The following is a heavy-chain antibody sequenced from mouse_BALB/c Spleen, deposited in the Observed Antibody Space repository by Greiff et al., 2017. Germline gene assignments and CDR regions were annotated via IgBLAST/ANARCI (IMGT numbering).Heavy chain of an antibody. V-gene: IGHV1-20*02. Sequence: VQLQQSGPELVQPGASVKISCKASGYSFTGYFMNWVMQSHGKSLEWIGRINPYNGDTFYNQKFKGKATLTVDKSSSTAHMELRSLASEDSAVYYCARDLIAMDYWGQGTSVTVSS. CDR1: GYSFTGYF. J-gene: IGHJ4*01. CDR3: ARDLIAMDY. CDR2: INPYNGDT.